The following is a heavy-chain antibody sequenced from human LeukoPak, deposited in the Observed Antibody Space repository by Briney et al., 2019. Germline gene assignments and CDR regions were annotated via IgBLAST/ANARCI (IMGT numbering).Heavy chain of an antibody. CDR1: GDSVSSISVA. J-gene: IGHJ6*02. Sequence: SQTLSLTCALSGDSVSSISVAWNWIRQSPSRGLEWLGRTYYRSKWYYEFAVSVESRINISPDSSKNQFSLHLTSVTPEDTAVYYCSLARAEYHYGMDVWGQGTTVTVSS. CDR2: TYYRSKWYY. CDR3: SLARAEYHYGMDV. V-gene: IGHV6-1*01.